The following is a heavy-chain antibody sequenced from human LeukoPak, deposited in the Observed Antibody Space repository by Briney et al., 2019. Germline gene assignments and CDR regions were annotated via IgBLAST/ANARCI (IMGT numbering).Heavy chain of an antibody. J-gene: IGHJ4*02. CDR3: ARDISWLGFDY. Sequence: SQTLSLTCTVSGGSISSGSYYWSWIRQPAGKGLEWIGRIYTSGSTNYNPSLKSRVIISVDTSKNQFSLKLSSVTAADTAVYYCARDISWLGFDYWGQGILVTVSS. CDR2: IYTSGST. D-gene: IGHD6-19*01. V-gene: IGHV4-61*02. CDR1: GGSISSGSYY.